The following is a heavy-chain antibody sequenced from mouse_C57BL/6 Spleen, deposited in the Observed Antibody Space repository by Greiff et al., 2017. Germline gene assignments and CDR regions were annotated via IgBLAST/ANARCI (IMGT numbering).Heavy chain of an antibody. Sequence: VQLQQPGTELVKPGASVTLSCKASGYTFTSYWMHCVKQRPGQGLEWIGNINPSNGGTNYNEKFKSKATLTVDKSSSTAYMQLSSLTSEDSAVXYCARERAITTVVDYWGQGTTLTVSS. CDR1: GYTFTSYW. D-gene: IGHD1-1*01. V-gene: IGHV1-53*01. J-gene: IGHJ2*01. CDR3: ARERAITTVVDY. CDR2: INPSNGGT.